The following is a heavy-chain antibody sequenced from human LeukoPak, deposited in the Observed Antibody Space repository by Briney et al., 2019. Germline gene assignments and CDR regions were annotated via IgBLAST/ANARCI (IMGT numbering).Heavy chain of an antibody. CDR3: ATPYDYVWGSYPTAFDI. CDR1: GYSFTSYW. D-gene: IGHD3-16*01. Sequence: GESLKISCKGSGYSFTSYWIGWVRQMPGKGLEWMGIIYPGDSDTRYSPSFQGQVTISADKSISTAYLQWSSLKASDTAMYYCATPYDYVWGSYPTAFDIWGQGTMVTVSS. J-gene: IGHJ3*02. V-gene: IGHV5-51*01. CDR2: IYPGDSDT.